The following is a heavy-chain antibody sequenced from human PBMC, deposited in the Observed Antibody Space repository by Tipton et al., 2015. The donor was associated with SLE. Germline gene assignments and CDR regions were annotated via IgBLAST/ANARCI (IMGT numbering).Heavy chain of an antibody. D-gene: IGHD3-10*01. CDR1: GDSVTSSGYY. V-gene: IGHV4-61*08. J-gene: IGHJ6*02. CDR2: VCNSVST. CDR3: ARQRLRLLSPLDA. Sequence: TLSLTCTATGDSVTSSGYYWSWIRQHPGKGLEWIACVCNSVSTNYDPSLKSRGTISVDTSKNHFSLELTSVTAADTAVYYCARQRLRLLSPLDAWGQGTTVTVS.